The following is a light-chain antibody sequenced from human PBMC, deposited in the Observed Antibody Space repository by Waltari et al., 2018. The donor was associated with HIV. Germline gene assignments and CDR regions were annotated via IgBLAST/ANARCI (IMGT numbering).Light chain of an antibody. V-gene: IGLV3-1*01. Sequence: SHELPQPPSVSVSPGQTASITCSGAYLGDKYASWYQQNPGQSPVLVIYQDDKRPPGIPERFSGSNSGNTATLTITGTQAMDEADYYCQAWDSSTVLFGGWTKLTVL. CDR3: QAWDSSTVL. CDR2: QDD. J-gene: IGLJ2*01. CDR1: YLGDKY.